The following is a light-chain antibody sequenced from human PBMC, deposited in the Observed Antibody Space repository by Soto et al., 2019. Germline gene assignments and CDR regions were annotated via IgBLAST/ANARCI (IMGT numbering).Light chain of an antibody. CDR3: QQYNNWPPIT. CDR1: QTVSSK. CDR2: DTS. Sequence: EIVLTQSPATLSSSPGERATLSCRASQTVSSKLAWYQHKPGQAPRLLIYDTSNRATGIPARFSGSGSGTDFTLTISSLQSEDFAVYYCQQYNNWPPITFGQGTRLEIK. V-gene: IGKV3-11*01. J-gene: IGKJ5*01.